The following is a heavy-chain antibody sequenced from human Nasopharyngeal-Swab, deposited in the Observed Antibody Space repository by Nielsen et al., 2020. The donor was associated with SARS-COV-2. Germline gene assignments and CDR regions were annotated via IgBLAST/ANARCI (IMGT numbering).Heavy chain of an antibody. CDR3: ARETYGDRSY. CDR1: GSTFSSYS. J-gene: IGHJ4*02. D-gene: IGHD4-17*01. V-gene: IGHV3-21*01. Sequence: GESLKISCAASGSTFSSYSMNWVRQAPGKGLEWVSSISSSSSYIYYADSVKGRFTISRDNAKNSLYLQMNSLRAEDTAVYYCARETYGDRSYWGQGTLVTVSS. CDR2: ISSSSSYI.